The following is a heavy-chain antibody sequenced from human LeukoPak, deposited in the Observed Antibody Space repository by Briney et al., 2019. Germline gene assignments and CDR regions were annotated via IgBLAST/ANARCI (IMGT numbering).Heavy chain of an antibody. J-gene: IGHJ6*03. CDR3: ARGAMVRGVNYYYYYMDV. Sequence: SETLSLTCTVSGGSISSYYWSWLRQPAGKGLEWIGRIYTSGSTNYNPSLKSRVTMSVDTSKNQFSLKLSSVTAADTAVYYCARGAMVRGVNYYYYYMDVGGKGTTVTISS. D-gene: IGHD3-10*01. V-gene: IGHV4-4*07. CDR1: GGSISSYY. CDR2: IYTSGST.